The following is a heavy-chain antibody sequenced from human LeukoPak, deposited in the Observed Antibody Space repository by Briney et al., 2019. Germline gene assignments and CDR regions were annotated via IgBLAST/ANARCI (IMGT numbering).Heavy chain of an antibody. D-gene: IGHD3-3*01. V-gene: IGHV3-21*01. CDR3: ARGDDFWGDRDAFDI. J-gene: IGHJ3*02. CDR1: GFTFTSYS. CDR2: INTDGRYK. Sequence: PGRSLRLSCAASGFTFTSYSMHWVRQPPGEGLEWVSSINTDGRYKLYADSVKGRFTISRDDAKNSLYLQMNSLRVEDTALYYCARGDDFWGDRDAFDIWGQGTMVTVSS.